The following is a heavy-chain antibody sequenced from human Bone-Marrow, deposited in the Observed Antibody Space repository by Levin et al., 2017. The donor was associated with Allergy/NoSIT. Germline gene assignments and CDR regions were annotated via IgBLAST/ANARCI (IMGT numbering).Heavy chain of an antibody. CDR3: ARDGKGRLAAAGTNWFDP. D-gene: IGHD6-13*01. CDR2: ISYDGSNK. CDR1: GFTFSSYA. V-gene: IGHV3-30-3*01. Sequence: GGSLRLSCAASGFTFSSYAMHWVRQAPGKGLEWVAVISYDGSNKYYADSVKGRFTISRDNSKNTLYLQMNSLRAEDTAVYYCARDGKGRLAAAGTNWFDPWGQGTLVTVSS. J-gene: IGHJ5*02.